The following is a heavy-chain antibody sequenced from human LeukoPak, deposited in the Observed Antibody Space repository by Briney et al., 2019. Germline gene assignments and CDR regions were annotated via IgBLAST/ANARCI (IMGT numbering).Heavy chain of an antibody. CDR1: GFTFSTYW. CDR3: ARDPYSSTSY. Sequence: GGSLRLSCAASGFTFSTYWMHWVRQAPGKALVWVLHINSDESSTNYADSVKGRYTISRDNAKNTLYLQMNSLRAEDTAVYYCARDPYSSTSYWGQGTLVTVSS. V-gene: IGHV3-74*01. CDR2: INSDESST. J-gene: IGHJ4*02. D-gene: IGHD6-13*01.